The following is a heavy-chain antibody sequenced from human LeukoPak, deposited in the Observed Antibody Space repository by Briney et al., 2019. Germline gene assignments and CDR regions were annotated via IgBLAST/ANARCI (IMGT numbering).Heavy chain of an antibody. CDR2: INPSGGST. D-gene: IGHD1-1*01. CDR1: GYTFTSYY. CDR3: ARDGVPNIGPENEYNWLDP. V-gene: IGHV1-46*01. Sequence: AASVKVSCKASGYTFTSYYMHWVRQAPGQGLEWMGIINPSGGSTSYAQKFQGRVTMTRDTSTSTVYMELSSLRSEDTAVYYCARDGVPNIGPENEYNWLDPWAREPWSPSPQ. J-gene: IGHJ5*02.